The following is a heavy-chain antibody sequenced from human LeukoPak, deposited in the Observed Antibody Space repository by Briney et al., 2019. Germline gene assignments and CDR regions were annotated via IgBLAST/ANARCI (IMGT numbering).Heavy chain of an antibody. CDR1: GYTFISYW. CDR2: IDPSDSYS. Sequence: KHGESLKISCKGSGYTFISYWISWVRQMPGKGLEWMGKIDPSDSYSNYSPSFRGHVTISLDKSISTAYLQWSSPKASDTAMYYCARQGAIAGTTIDYWGQGTPVTVSS. D-gene: IGHD1-7*01. V-gene: IGHV5-10-1*01. CDR3: ARQGAIAGTTIDY. J-gene: IGHJ4*02.